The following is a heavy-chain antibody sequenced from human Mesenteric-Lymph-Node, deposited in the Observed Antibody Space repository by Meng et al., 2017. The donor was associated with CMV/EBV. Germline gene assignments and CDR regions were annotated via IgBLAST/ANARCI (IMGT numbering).Heavy chain of an antibody. D-gene: IGHD3/OR15-3a*01. CDR1: GGTFGSYA. J-gene: IGHJ3*01. V-gene: IGHV1-69*10. Sequence: ASGGTFGSYAISWVRQAPGQRLEWMAGIIPSVNMPNYSQNFEGRVTITADKSTNTVYLELNSLRFEDTAVYFCAREDRTGYDEAFHLWGQGTLVTVSS. CDR2: IIPSVNMP. CDR3: AREDRTGYDEAFHL.